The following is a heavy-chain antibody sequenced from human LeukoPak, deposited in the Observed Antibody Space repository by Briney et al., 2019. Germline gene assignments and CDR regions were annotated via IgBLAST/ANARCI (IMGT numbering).Heavy chain of an antibody. CDR3: TTYGANVAEYFEH. CDR2: IIPPSGTA. J-gene: IGHJ1*01. Sequence: SSVKVSCKASGGPYRYAITWARQGPGQGLEWMGGIIPPSGTANYAQKFQGRVTISKDDSTSTTYMELSSLRSGDTAVYYCTTYGANVAEYFEHWGQGTLVGVSS. CDR1: GGPYRYA. D-gene: IGHD4/OR15-4a*01. V-gene: IGHV1-69*05.